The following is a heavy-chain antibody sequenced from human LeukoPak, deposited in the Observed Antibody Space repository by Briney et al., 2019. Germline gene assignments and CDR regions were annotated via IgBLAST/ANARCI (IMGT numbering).Heavy chain of an antibody. Sequence: ASVKVSFKASGGTFSSYAISWVRQAPGQGLGWMGGIIPIFGTANYAQKFQGRVTITADESTSTAYMELSSLRSEDTAVYYCARDYSSGWYMDWGQGTLVTVSS. CDR2: IIPIFGTA. V-gene: IGHV1-69*13. CDR1: GGTFSSYA. J-gene: IGHJ4*02. CDR3: ARDYSSGWYMD. D-gene: IGHD6-19*01.